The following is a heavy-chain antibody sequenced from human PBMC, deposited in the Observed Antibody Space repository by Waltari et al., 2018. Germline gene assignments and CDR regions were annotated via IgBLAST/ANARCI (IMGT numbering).Heavy chain of an antibody. CDR3: ARDSVVAGGGFDY. V-gene: IGHV4-30-4*08. CDR1: GGSISSDDYC. D-gene: IGHD2-15*01. CDR2: IFYSGST. Sequence: VQLQESGPGLVKPSQTLSLTCTVSGGSISSDDYCWNWIRQPPGKGLEWIGYIFYSGSTYYNPSLKSRVTISVDTSKTQFSLKLSSVTAADTAVYYCARDSVVAGGGFDYWGQGTLVTVSS. J-gene: IGHJ4*02.